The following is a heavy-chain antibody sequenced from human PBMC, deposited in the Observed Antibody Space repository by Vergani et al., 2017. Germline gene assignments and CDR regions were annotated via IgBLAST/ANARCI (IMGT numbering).Heavy chain of an antibody. Sequence: QVQLQESGPGLVKPSETLSLTCTVSGGSISSYYWSWIRQPPGKGLEWIGYIYYSGSTNYNPSLKSRVTISVDTSKNQFSLKLSSVTAADTAVYYCARDRVGVHDYWGQGTLVTGSS. CDR1: GGSISSYY. CDR3: ARDRVGVHDY. CDR2: IYYSGST. V-gene: IGHV4-59*01. J-gene: IGHJ4*02. D-gene: IGHD1-26*01.